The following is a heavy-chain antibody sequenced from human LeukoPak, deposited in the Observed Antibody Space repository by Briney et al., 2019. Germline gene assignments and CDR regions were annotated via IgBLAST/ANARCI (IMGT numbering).Heavy chain of an antibody. J-gene: IGHJ6*02. Sequence: ASVKVPCKASGYTFTGYYMHWVRQAPGQGLEWMGWINPNSGGTDYAQKFQGWVTMTRDTSISTAYMELSRLRSDDTAVYYCARDLVRPAAIDYYYYYGMDVWGQGTTVTVSS. D-gene: IGHD2-2*01. V-gene: IGHV1-2*04. CDR3: ARDLVRPAAIDYYYYYGMDV. CDR1: GYTFTGYY. CDR2: INPNSGGT.